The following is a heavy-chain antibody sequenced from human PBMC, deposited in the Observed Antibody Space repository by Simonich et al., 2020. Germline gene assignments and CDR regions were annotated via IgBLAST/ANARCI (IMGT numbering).Heavy chain of an antibody. Sequence: QLQLQESGPGLVQPSETLSLTCTVSGGSISSSSYYWGWIRQPPGKGLGWIGRNYYSGSTDNNPSLKGRFTISVDTSKNQFSLKLTSVTAADTAVYYCARHAGFAFEIWGQGTMVTVSS. CDR3: ARHAGFAFEI. CDR1: GGSISSSSYY. V-gene: IGHV4-39*01. CDR2: NYYSGST. D-gene: IGHD6-13*01. J-gene: IGHJ3*02.